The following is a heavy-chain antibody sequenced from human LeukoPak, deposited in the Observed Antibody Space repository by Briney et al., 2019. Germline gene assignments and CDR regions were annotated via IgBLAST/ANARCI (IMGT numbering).Heavy chain of an antibody. V-gene: IGHV4-34*01. D-gene: IGHD3-22*01. CDR3: ARVTGYMIEDYFDY. CDR2: INHSGST. Sequence: SETLSLTCAVSGGSFSGYYWNWIRQSPGKGLEWIGEINHSGSTHYNPSLKSRVTISVDTSQKQFSLRLSSVTAADTAVYYCARVTGYMIEDYFDYWGQGTLVTVSS. J-gene: IGHJ4*02. CDR1: GGSFSGYY.